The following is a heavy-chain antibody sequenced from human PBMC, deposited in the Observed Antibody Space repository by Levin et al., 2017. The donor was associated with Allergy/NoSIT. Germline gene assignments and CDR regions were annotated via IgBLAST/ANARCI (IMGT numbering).Heavy chain of an antibody. J-gene: IGHJ4*02. D-gene: IGHD6-19*01. V-gene: IGHV4-59*01. CDR1: GGSISSYY. Sequence: SETLSLTCTVSGGSISSYYWSWIRQPPGKGLEWLGYIYYSGSTNYNPSLKSRVTISVDTSKNQFSLKLSYVTAADTAVYYCARDRRYSSGWYSDYWGQGTLVTVSS. CDR2: IYYSGST. CDR3: ARDRRYSSGWYSDY.